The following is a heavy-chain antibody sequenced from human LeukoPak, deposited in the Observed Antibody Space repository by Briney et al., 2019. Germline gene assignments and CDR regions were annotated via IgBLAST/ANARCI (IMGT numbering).Heavy chain of an antibody. Sequence: PGGSLRLSCAASGFTFSSYAMHWVRQAPGKGLEWVAFISYGGSNKYYADSVTGRFTISRDNSKNTLYLQMNSLRAEVTAVYYGARDPAIMGLWFGESAQHGMDVWGQGTTVTVSS. CDR2: ISYGGSNK. D-gene: IGHD3-10*01. CDR3: ARDPAIMGLWFGESAQHGMDV. V-gene: IGHV3-30-3*01. J-gene: IGHJ6*02. CDR1: GFTFSSYA.